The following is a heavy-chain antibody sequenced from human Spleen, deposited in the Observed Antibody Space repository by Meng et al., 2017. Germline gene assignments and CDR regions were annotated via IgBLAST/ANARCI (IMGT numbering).Heavy chain of an antibody. D-gene: IGHD3-16*02. J-gene: IGHJ4*02. Sequence: GESLKISCAASGFTFSNYGMSWVRQAPGKGLEWVSTISGSGGSTYYADSVKGRFTISRDNSKNTLYLQMNSLRVEDTAVYYCARDSLRLGESSLEDSAHVTFWGQGTLVTVSS. CDR3: ARDSLRLGESSLEDSAHVTF. CDR2: ISGSGGST. V-gene: IGHV3-23*01. CDR1: GFTFSNYG.